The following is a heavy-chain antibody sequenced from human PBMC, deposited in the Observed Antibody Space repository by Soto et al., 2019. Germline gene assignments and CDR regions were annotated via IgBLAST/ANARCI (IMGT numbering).Heavy chain of an antibody. CDR3: ARAGGLAAVAVDY. Sequence: QLQLQESGSGLVKPSQTLSLTCAVSGGSISSGGYSWSWIRQPPGKGLEWIRYTYHSGSTYSNPSHKSRIPTSVDRSKTQFSLKLSAVTVADMAVYYFARAGGLAAVAVDYWGQGTLVTVSS. D-gene: IGHD6-19*01. CDR1: GGSISSGGYS. CDR2: TYHSGST. J-gene: IGHJ4*02. V-gene: IGHV4-30-2*01.